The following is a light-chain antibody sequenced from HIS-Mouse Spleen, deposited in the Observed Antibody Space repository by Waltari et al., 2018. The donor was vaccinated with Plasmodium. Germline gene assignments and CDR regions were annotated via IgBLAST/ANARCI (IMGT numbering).Light chain of an antibody. V-gene: IGLV3-1*01. CDR1: KLGDKY. Sequence: SYELTQPPSVSVSPGQTASITCSGDKLGDKYACWYQQKPGQSPELVIYQDRKRPSAIPGRFSGSHSGNTATLTISGTQAMDEADYYCQAWDSSTVVFGGGTKLTVL. CDR3: QAWDSSTVV. J-gene: IGLJ2*01. CDR2: QDR.